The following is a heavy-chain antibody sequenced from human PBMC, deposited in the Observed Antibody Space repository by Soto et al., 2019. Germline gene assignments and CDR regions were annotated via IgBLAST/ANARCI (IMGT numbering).Heavy chain of an antibody. D-gene: IGHD3-3*01. J-gene: IGHJ3*01. V-gene: IGHV4-61*01. CDR3: ARGTYDNFWSGPVLNYFDF. CDR2: ISYSRSA. CDR1: DDSLISVSSF. Sequence: TLSLTCLLSDDSLISVSSFCSWIRQRPGKGLEWLGYISYSRSANYNPSLKSRVTISVVTSKNQFSLKLSSVTAADAAVYYCARGTYDNFWSGPVLNYFDFWGQGTMVTVSS.